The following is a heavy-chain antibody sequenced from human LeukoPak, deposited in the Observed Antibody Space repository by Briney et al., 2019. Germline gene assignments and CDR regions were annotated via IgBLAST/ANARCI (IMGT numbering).Heavy chain of an antibody. D-gene: IGHD3-10*01. CDR1: GFIFSDYY. CDR2: ISSRGII. V-gene: IGHV3-11*01. J-gene: IGHJ4*02. Sequence: GGSLRLSCAASGFIFSDYYMSWIRQAPGKGLEWISYISSRGIIYYPDSLEGRFTVSRDNAINSLYLQMNSLRDEDTAVYYCARGEGSGTSVDYWGQGTLVTVSS. CDR3: ARGEGSGTSVDY.